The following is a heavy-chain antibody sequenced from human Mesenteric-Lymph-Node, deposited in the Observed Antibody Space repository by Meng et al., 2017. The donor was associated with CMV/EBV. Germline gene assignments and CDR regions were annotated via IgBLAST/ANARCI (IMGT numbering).Heavy chain of an antibody. CDR3: ARHQRWLKSEGGFNY. D-gene: IGHD4-23*01. J-gene: IGHJ4*02. V-gene: IGHV4-34*01. CDR1: GGSFSGYY. CDR2: INHSGST. Sequence: QVQLQRWGDGLLKPSGTLSLTCSVYGGSFSGYYWSWIRQPPGKGLEWIGEINHSGSTNYNPSLKSRVTISVDTSKNQFSLKLSSVTAADTAVYYCARHQRWLKSEGGFNYWGQGTLVTVSS.